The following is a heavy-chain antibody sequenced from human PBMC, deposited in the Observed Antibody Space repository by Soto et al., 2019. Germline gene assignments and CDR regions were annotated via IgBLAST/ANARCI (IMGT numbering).Heavy chain of an antibody. D-gene: IGHD2-2*01. CDR2: IYYSGST. V-gene: IGHV4-59*01. CDR1: GGSISSYY. CDR3: ARGGFHCSSTSCYFGRGGWFDP. J-gene: IGHJ5*02. Sequence: ASETLSLTCTVSGGSISSYYWSWIRQPPGKGLEWMGYIYYSGSTNYNPSLKSRVTISVDTSKNQFSLKLSSVTAADTAVYYCARGGFHCSSTSCYFGRGGWFDPWGQGTLVTVSS.